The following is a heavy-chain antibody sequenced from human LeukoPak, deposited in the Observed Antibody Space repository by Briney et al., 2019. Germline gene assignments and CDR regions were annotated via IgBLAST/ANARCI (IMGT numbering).Heavy chain of an antibody. D-gene: IGHD4-17*01. CDR3: ASLVTTGAYFYYYGLDV. V-gene: IGHV4-39*01. J-gene: IGHJ6*02. CDR2: IYYSGSI. Sequence: SETLSLTCTVSGGSISSTSYYWGWIRQPPGKGLEWIGSIYYSGSIYYNPSLKSRVTISVDTSKNQFSLKLSSVTAPDTAVYYCASLVTTGAYFYYYGLDVWGPGTTVTVCS. CDR1: GGSISSTSYY.